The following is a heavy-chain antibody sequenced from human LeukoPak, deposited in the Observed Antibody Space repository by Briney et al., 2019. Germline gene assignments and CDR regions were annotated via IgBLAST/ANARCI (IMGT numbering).Heavy chain of an antibody. V-gene: IGHV3-30*04. Sequence: SGGSLRLSCAASGFTFSSYVMHWVRQAPGKGLEWVAIISYDGSNEYYADSVKGRFTISRDNSKNSLYLQMNSLGPEDTAVYYCARDPYSGNYGNYYYYYMDVWGKGTTVTISS. D-gene: IGHD1-26*01. CDR2: ISYDGSNE. J-gene: IGHJ6*03. CDR3: ARDPYSGNYGNYYYYYMDV. CDR1: GFTFSSYV.